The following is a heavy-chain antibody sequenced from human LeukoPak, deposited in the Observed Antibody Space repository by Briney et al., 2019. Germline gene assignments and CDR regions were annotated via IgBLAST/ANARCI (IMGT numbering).Heavy chain of an antibody. CDR3: ARDKVMGYSSSWYWFDP. J-gene: IGHJ5*02. Sequence: ASVKVSCKASGYTFTSYYMHWVRQAPGQGLEWMGIINPSGGSTSYAQKFQGRVTMTRDTSTSTVYMELSSLRSEDTAVYYCARDKVMGYSSSWYWFDPWGQGTLVTVSS. D-gene: IGHD6-13*01. CDR2: INPSGGST. CDR1: GYTFTSYY. V-gene: IGHV1-46*01.